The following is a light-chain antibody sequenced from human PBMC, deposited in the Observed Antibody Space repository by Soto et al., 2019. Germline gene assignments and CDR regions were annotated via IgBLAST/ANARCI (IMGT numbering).Light chain of an antibody. Sequence: EIALTQSPATLSLSPGERATLSCRANRTVFNFLIWYQQKPGQAPRLLIYDASNRATDIPARFSGTGSGTDFTLTISSLEPEDFALYYCQQRSNWPITFGQGTRLEIK. V-gene: IGKV3-11*01. J-gene: IGKJ5*01. CDR1: RTVFNF. CDR2: DAS. CDR3: QQRSNWPIT.